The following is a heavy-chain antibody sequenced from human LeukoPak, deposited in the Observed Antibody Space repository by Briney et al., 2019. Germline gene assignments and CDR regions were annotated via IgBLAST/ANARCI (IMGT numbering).Heavy chain of an antibody. V-gene: IGHV4-34*01. CDR3: ARGLRGYCSSTSCYRVYYFDY. J-gene: IGHJ4*02. D-gene: IGHD2-2*02. CDR2: INHSGST. CDR1: GRCFSGCY. Sequence: SETLSLTCAVYGRCFSGCYWSWIRQPPGKGLEWIGEINHSGSTNYNPSLKSRVTVSVDTSKNQFSLKLSSVTAADTAVYYCARGLRGYCSSTSCYRVYYFDYWGQGTLVTVSS.